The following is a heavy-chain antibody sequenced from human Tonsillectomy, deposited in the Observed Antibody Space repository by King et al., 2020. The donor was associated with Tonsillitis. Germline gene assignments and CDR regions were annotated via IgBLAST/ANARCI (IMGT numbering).Heavy chain of an antibody. Sequence: VQLVESGGGLVQPGGSLRLSCAASGFTFSSYWMHWVRQAPGKGLVWVSRINSDGSSTSYADSVKGRFTISRDNAKNTLYLQMNSLRAEDTAVYYCARDPTYYDFWSGYSDAFDIWGQGTMVTVSS. CDR3: ARDPTYYDFWSGYSDAFDI. CDR2: INSDGSST. V-gene: IGHV3-74*01. D-gene: IGHD3-3*01. CDR1: GFTFSSYW. J-gene: IGHJ3*02.